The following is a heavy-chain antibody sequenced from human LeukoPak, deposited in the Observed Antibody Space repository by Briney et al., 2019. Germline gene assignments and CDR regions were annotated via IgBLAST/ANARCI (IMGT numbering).Heavy chain of an antibody. CDR3: ATSLSSLYYFGY. J-gene: IGHJ4*02. Sequence: GGSLRLSCAASGFTFSSYWMYWVRQAPGKGLVWVSRINSDGSSTSYADSVKGRFTISRDNAKNTLYLQMNSLRVEDTAVYYCATSLSSLYYFGYWGQGTLVTVSS. CDR2: INSDGSST. V-gene: IGHV3-74*01. CDR1: GFTFSSYW.